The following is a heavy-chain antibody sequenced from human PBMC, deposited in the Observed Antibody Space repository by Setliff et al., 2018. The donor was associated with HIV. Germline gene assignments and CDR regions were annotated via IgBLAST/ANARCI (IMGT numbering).Heavy chain of an antibody. CDR2: IYSSGST. CDR1: GGSISSGSYY. J-gene: IGHJ3*01. V-gene: IGHV4-61*02. Sequence: SETLSLTCTVSGGSISSGSYYWSWIRQPAGKGLEWIGRIYSSGSTNYNPSLSSRVTISVDTSKNQSSLKLRSVTAADTAVYFCAREPRAFDVWGQGTMVTVSS. CDR3: AREPRAFDV.